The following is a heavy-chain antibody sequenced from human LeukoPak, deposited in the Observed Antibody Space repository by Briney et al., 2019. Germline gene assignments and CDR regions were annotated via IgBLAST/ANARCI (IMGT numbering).Heavy chain of an antibody. CDR2: LYSDGNT. V-gene: IGHV3-53*01. Sequence: PGGSLRLSCAASGFTVITNDMTWVRQAPGKGLEWVSVLYSDGNTKYADSVQGRFTISGDNSKNTLHLEMNSLSPDDTAVYYCARGVEPLAANTLAYWGQGTLVTVSS. D-gene: IGHD1-14*01. CDR3: ARGVEPLAANTLAY. J-gene: IGHJ4*02. CDR1: GFTVITND.